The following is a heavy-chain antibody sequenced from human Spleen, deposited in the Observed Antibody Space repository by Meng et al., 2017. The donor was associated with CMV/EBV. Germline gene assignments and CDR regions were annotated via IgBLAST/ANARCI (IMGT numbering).Heavy chain of an antibody. CDR2: IREDGSTK. CDR3: ARAGLGYCSVTSFYNDY. D-gene: IGHD2-15*01. J-gene: IGHJ4*02. V-gene: IGHV3-7*01. Sequence: GGSLRLSCAASGFTFSTSWMSWVRQAPGKGLEWVANIREDGSTKYYADPVKGRFTISRDNAKNSLFLQMSSLRVEDTAMYYCARAGLGYCSVTSFYNDYWGQGTLVTVSS. CDR1: GFTFSTSW.